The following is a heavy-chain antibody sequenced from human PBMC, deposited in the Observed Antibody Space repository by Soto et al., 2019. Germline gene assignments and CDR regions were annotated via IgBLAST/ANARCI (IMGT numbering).Heavy chain of an antibody. J-gene: IGHJ5*02. CDR2: ISGSGGTA. CDR1: GFTFSTFA. CDR3: AKDSQYSSGWNWFDP. Sequence: GGSLRLSCAGSGFTFSTFALSWVRQAPGKGLDWVSVISGSGGTAYYADSVKGRFTISRDNSKNTLYLQMNSLRAEDTAVYYCAKDSQYSSGWNWFDPWGQGTLVTVSS. D-gene: IGHD6-19*01. V-gene: IGHV3-23*01.